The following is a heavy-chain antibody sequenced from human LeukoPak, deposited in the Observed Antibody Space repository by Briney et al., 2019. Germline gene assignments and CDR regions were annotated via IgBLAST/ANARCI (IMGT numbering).Heavy chain of an antibody. CDR1: AGSISSGDYY. V-gene: IGHV4-30-4*01. CDR2: IYYSGAT. Sequence: PSETLSLTCTVSAGSISSGDYYWTWIRQPPGKGLEWIGDIYYSGATYYNPSLKSRVTISVDTSKNQFSLKLSSVTAADTAVYYCARASGYYGSGSYVDPWGQGTLVTVSS. J-gene: IGHJ5*02. CDR3: ARASGYYGSGSYVDP. D-gene: IGHD3-10*01.